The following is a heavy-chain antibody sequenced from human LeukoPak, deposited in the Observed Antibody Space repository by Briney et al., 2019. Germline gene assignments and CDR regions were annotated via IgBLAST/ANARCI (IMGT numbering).Heavy chain of an antibody. V-gene: IGHV1-69*05. J-gene: IGHJ3*02. CDR3: ARDPGYDAFDI. CDR1: GGTFSSYA. Sequence: SAKVSCKACGGTFSSYAISWVRQAPGQGLEWMGRIIPIFGTANYAQKFQGRVTITTDESTSTAYMELSSLRSEDTAVYYCARDPGYDAFDIWGQGTMVTVSS. D-gene: IGHD3-9*01. CDR2: IIPIFGTA.